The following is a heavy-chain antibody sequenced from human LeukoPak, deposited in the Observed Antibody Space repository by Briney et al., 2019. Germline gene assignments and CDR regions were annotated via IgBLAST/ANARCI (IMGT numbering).Heavy chain of an antibody. CDR3: ARDVWGVGAPRLDY. V-gene: IGHV1-2*02. D-gene: IGHD3-16*01. CDR1: GYTFTGYY. J-gene: IGHJ4*02. CDR2: ISPNSGDT. Sequence: ASVKVSCKASGYTFTGYYMHWVRQAPGQGLEWMGWISPNSGDTNFAQKFQGRVTMTRDTSISTAYMELSRLRSDDTAVYYCARDVWGVGAPRLDYWGQGTLVTVSS.